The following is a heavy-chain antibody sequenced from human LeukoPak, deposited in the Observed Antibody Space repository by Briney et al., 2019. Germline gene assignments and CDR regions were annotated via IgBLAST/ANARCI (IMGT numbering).Heavy chain of an antibody. J-gene: IGHJ4*02. D-gene: IGHD3-22*01. V-gene: IGHV4-34*01. CDR1: GGSFSGYY. Sequence: SETLSLTCAVYGGSFSGYYWSWIRQPPGKGLEWIGEINHSGSTNYNPSLKSRVTISVDTSKNQLSLKLSSVTAADTAVYYCARPFQDYDKGTFFYFFDFWGQGILVTVSS. CDR3: ARPFQDYDKGTFFYFFDF. CDR2: INHSGST.